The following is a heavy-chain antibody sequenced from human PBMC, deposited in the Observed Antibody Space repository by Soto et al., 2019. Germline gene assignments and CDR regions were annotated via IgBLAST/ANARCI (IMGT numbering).Heavy chain of an antibody. D-gene: IGHD2-2*01. CDR3: ARRRDIVVVPAATSGLFDY. Sequence: SETLSLTCTVSGGSISSSSYYWGWIRQPPGKGLEWIGSIYYSGSTYYNPSLKSRVTISVDTSKNQFSLKLSSVTAADTAVYYCARRRDIVVVPAATSGLFDYWGQGTLVTVSS. J-gene: IGHJ4*02. CDR1: GGSISSSSYY. V-gene: IGHV4-39*01. CDR2: IYYSGST.